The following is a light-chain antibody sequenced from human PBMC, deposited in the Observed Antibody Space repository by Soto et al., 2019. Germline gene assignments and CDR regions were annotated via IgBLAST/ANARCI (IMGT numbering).Light chain of an antibody. J-gene: IGKJ1*01. V-gene: IGKV3-15*01. CDR3: QQYNKWPLT. CDR2: GAS. Sequence: DIVLTQSPGTLSLSPGERATLSYKACQSVSSSYLAWYQQKPGQAPRLLIYGASTRATGIPVRFSGSASGTEFTLTISSLQSEDCTVYYCQQYNKWPLTFGQGTKVDIK. CDR1: QSVSSSY.